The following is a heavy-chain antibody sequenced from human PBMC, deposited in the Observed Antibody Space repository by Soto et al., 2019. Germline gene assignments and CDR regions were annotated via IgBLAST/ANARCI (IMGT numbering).Heavy chain of an antibody. CDR1: GGSISSGGYS. V-gene: IGHV4-30-2*01. CDR3: ATDYGDYYGMDV. CDR2: IYHSGST. J-gene: IGHJ6*02. D-gene: IGHD4-17*01. Sequence: KPSETLSLTCAVSGGSISSGGYSWSWIRQPPVKGLECIGYIYHSGSTYYNPSLKSRVTISVDRSKNQFSLKLSSVTAADTAVYYCATDYGDYYGMDVWGQGTTVTVSS.